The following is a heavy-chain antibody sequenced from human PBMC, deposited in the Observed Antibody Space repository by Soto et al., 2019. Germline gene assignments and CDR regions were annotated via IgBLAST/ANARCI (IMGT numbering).Heavy chain of an antibody. J-gene: IGHJ6*04. D-gene: IGHD6-6*01. V-gene: IGHV3-9*02. CDR3: ASSTSGGYYYYYSMDV. CDR2: MSWKTGTI. CDR1: GFTSDGYG. Sequence: EVQVVESGGGLVQPGGSLRLSCAASGFTSDGYGMHWVRQAPGKGLEWVSSMSWKTGTIRYADSVKGRFTISRDNAENSLDLQMSSLRPEDTALYYCASSTSGGYYYYYSMDVWGKGTTVTVSS.